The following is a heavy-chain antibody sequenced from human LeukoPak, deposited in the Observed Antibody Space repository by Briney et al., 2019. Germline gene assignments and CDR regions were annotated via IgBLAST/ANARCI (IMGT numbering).Heavy chain of an antibody. J-gene: IGHJ4*02. CDR3: ARRGGYDRYYFDY. Sequence: GESLQISCKGSGCSFTSYWIGWARQLPGKGLEWMGIIYPGDSDTRYSPSFQGQVTISADKSISTAYLQWSSLKASDTAMYYCARRGGYDRYYFDYWGQGTLVTVSS. CDR1: GCSFTSYW. D-gene: IGHD5-12*01. V-gene: IGHV5-51*01. CDR2: IYPGDSDT.